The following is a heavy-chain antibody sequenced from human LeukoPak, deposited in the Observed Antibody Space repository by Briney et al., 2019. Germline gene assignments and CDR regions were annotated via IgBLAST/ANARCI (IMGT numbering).Heavy chain of an antibody. J-gene: IGHJ4*02. D-gene: IGHD3-22*01. CDR1: GGSLSSYY. CDR3: ARFLQYSGSNCHYLDS. Sequence: SETLSLTCTVSGGSLSSYYWNWIRQPAGKGLGWIGRIYTSGSTNYNPSLKSRVTMSVDTSKNQLSLKVISVTAADTAVYYCARFLQYSGSNCHYLDSWGQGTLVTVSS. CDR2: IYTSGST. V-gene: IGHV4-4*07.